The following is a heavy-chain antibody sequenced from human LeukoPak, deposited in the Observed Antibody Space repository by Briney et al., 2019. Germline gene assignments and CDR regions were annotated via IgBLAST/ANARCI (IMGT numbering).Heavy chain of an antibody. CDR2: IYPGDSDT. Sequence: GESLKISCKGSGYSFTSYWIGWVRQMPGKGLEWMGIIYPGDSDTRYSPSFQGQVTISADKSISTAYLQWSSLMASDTAMYYCATSGGLGLYPGAYDILTGYYEYFQHWGQGTLVTVSS. D-gene: IGHD3-9*01. V-gene: IGHV5-51*01. CDR1: GYSFTSYW. CDR3: ATSGGLGLYPGAYDILTGYYEYFQH. J-gene: IGHJ1*01.